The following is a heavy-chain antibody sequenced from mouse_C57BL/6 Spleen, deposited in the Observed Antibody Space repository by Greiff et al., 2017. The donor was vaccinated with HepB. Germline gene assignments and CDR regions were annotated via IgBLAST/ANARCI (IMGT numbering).Heavy chain of an antibody. CDR3: AGLLGYFDV. CDR1: GFSLTSYG. Sequence: QVQLQQSGPGLVQPSQSLSITCPVSGFSLTSYGVHWVRQSPGKGLEWLGVIWSGGSTDYNAAFISRLSISKDNSKSQVFFKMNSLQADDTAIYYCAGLLGYFDVWGTGTTVTVSS. J-gene: IGHJ1*03. CDR2: IWSGGST. V-gene: IGHV2-2*01.